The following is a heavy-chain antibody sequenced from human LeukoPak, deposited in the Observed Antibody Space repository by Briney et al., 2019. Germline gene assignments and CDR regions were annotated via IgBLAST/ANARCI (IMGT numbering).Heavy chain of an antibody. J-gene: IGHJ4*02. CDR3: ARIGYCSGGDCYTFDH. CDR2: IYPGDSDT. V-gene: IGHV5-51*01. Sequence: GESLKISCKGSGYGFTSYWIGWVRQMPGKGLEWMGIIYPGDSDTRYSPSFQGQVTISADKSISTAYLQWSSLKASDTAMYYCARIGYCSGGDCYTFDHWGQGTLVTVS. CDR1: GYGFTSYW. D-gene: IGHD2-15*01.